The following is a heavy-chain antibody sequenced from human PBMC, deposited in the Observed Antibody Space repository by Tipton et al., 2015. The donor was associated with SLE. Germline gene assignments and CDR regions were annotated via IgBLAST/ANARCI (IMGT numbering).Heavy chain of an antibody. D-gene: IGHD3-3*01. V-gene: IGHV4-34*01. J-gene: IGHJ6*02. CDR3: ARGGNDFWSPYYYGMDV. Sequence: GLVKPSETLSLTCAVYGGSFSGYYWSWIRQPPGKGLEWIGEINHSGSTNYNPSLKSRVTISVDTSKNQFSLKLSSVTAADTAVYYCARGGNDFWSPYYYGMDVWGQGTTVTVSS. CDR1: GGSFSGYY. CDR2: INHSGST.